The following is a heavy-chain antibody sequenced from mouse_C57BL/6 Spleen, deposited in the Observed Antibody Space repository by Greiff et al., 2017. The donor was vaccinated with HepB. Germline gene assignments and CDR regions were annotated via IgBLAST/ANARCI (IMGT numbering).Heavy chain of an antibody. D-gene: IGHD4-1*01. J-gene: IGHJ2*01. CDR2: IYPGDGDT. Sequence: QVQLQQSGPELVKPGASVKISCKASGYAFSSSWMNWVKQRPGKGLEWIGRIYPGDGDTNYNGKFKGKATLTADKSSSTAYMQLSSLTSDDSAVYFCARETVTNYFDYWGQGTTLTVSS. V-gene: IGHV1-82*01. CDR1: GYAFSSSW. CDR3: ARETVTNYFDY.